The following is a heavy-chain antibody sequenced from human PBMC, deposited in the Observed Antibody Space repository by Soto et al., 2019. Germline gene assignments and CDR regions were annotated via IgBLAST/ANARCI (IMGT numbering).Heavy chain of an antibody. CDR3: ANHPSDTSGYVLDY. Sequence: QITLKESGPTLVKPTQTLTLTCTFSGFSLNSTGVGVGWIRQPPGEALEWLALIYWDEDKRHSPSLKSRLTITNDASNNHVVLVMPNRGPVDTATYYCANHPSDTSGYVLDYWGRGIMVTVS. D-gene: IGHD3-22*01. CDR1: GFSLNSTGVG. V-gene: IGHV2-5*02. CDR2: IYWDEDK. J-gene: IGHJ4*02.